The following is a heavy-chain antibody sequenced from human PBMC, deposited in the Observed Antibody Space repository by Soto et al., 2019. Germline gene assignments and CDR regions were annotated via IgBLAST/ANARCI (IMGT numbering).Heavy chain of an antibody. D-gene: IGHD3-22*01. V-gene: IGHV4-59*01. J-gene: IGHJ4*02. CDR1: GDSMTSYY. CDR3: ARGGGWLPDL. Sequence: QVQLQESGPGLVKSSETLSLTCTVSGDSMTSYYWTWIRQSPGKGLEWIGYIYSSGNTNYNPSLKSRVTISVDTSNNQFSLKLTSMTAADSAVYYCARGGGWLPDLWGQGTLVPVST. CDR2: IYSSGNT.